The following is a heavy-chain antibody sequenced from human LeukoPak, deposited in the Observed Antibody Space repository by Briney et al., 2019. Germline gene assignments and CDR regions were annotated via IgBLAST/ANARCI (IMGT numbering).Heavy chain of an antibody. CDR1: GVSISSSSYY. J-gene: IGHJ5*02. V-gene: IGHV4-39*01. CDR2: FYYSGST. Sequence: PSETQSLICTVSGVSISSSSYYWGRIRQPPGKGLEWIGSFYYSGSTYYNPSLKSRVTISVDTSKNQFSLKLSSVTAADTAVYYCARLPLGQLVKFWFAPWGQGTLVTVSS. D-gene: IGHD6-13*01. CDR3: ARLPLGQLVKFWFAP.